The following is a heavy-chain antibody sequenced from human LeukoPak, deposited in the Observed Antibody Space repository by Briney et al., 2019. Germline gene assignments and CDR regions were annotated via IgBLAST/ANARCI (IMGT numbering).Heavy chain of an antibody. D-gene: IGHD5-24*01. V-gene: IGHV1-18*01. CDR3: ARIGRDGYILDY. J-gene: IGHJ4*02. CDR2: ISAYNGNT. CDR1: GYTFTSYG. Sequence: ASVKVSCKASGYTFTSYGISWVRQAPGQGLEWMGWISAYNGNTNYAQKLQGRVTMTTDTSTSTADMELRTLRSDDTAVYYCARIGRDGYILDYWGQGTLVTVSP.